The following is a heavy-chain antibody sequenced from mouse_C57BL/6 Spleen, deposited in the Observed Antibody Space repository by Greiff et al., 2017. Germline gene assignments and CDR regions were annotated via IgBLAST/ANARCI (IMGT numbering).Heavy chain of an antibody. Sequence: QVQLQQSGAELVKPGASVKISCKASGYAFSSYWMNWVKQRPGKGLEWIGQIYPGDGDTNYNGKFKGKATLTADKSSSTAYMQLSSLTSEDSAVYFCARYRYDGYAMYYWGQGTSVTVSS. J-gene: IGHJ4*01. CDR2: IYPGDGDT. V-gene: IGHV1-80*01. D-gene: IGHD2-12*01. CDR3: ARYRYDGYAMYY. CDR1: GYAFSSYW.